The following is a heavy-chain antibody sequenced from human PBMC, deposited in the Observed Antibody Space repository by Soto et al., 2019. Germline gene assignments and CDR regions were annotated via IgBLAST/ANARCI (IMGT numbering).Heavy chain of an antibody. V-gene: IGHV1-69*01. CDR2: IIPIFATA. CDR1: GGTFSSNA. J-gene: IGHJ4*02. CDR3: AREKHNSGGGVPAFGIDD. D-gene: IGHD2-2*01. Sequence: QVQLVQSGAEMKKPGSSVKVSCKASGGTFSSNAISWVRQAPGQGLEWMGGIIPIFATARYAQTFQDRVTITADESTTTTYRELSILTSEDKAMYYCAREKHNSGGGVPAFGIDDWGQGTLVTGSS.